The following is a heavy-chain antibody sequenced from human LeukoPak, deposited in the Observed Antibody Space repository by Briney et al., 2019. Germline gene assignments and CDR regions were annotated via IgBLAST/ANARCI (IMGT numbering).Heavy chain of an antibody. CDR3: ARARIYCSSTSCYSNWFDP. CDR2: IIPIFGTA. V-gene: IGHV1-69*01. CDR1: GGTFSSYA. D-gene: IGHD2-2*01. J-gene: IGHJ5*02. Sequence: GASVKVSCKASGGTFSSYAISWVRQAPGQGLEWMGGIIPIFGTANYAQKFQGRVTITADESTSTAYMELSSLRSEDTAVYYCARARIYCSSTSCYSNWFDPWGQGTLVTVSS.